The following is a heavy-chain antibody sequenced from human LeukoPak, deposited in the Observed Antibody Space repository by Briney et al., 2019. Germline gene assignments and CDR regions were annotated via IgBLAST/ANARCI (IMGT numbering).Heavy chain of an antibody. CDR2: IWPDGTIQ. CDR3: AKRDNNDYYTGLHVFDI. Sequence: GRSLRLSCAASGFIFSYYGMHWVRQAPGKGLEWLAVIWPDGTIQYYADPVKGRFTISRDNSKNTLDLQMNSLRAEDTAVYYCAKRDNNDYYTGLHVFDIWGQGTMVTVSS. J-gene: IGHJ3*02. D-gene: IGHD3-22*01. V-gene: IGHV3-33*06. CDR1: GFIFSYYG.